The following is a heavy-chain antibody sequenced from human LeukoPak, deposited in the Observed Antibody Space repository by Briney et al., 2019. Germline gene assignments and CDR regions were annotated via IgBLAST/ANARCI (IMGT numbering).Heavy chain of an antibody. Sequence: GGSLRPSCAASGFIFSTYNMHWVRQAPGKGLAWVASISYDGNNKNYADSVKGRFTVSRDNSKNTLYLQMNSLSAEDTAVYYCARDQDGYWGQGTLVTVSS. CDR3: ARDQDGY. V-gene: IGHV3-30-3*01. CDR1: GFIFSTYN. CDR2: ISYDGNNK. J-gene: IGHJ4*02.